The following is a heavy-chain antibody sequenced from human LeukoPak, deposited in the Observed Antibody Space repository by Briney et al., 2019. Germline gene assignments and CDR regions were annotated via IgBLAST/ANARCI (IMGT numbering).Heavy chain of an antibody. CDR2: INHSGST. V-gene: IGHV4-34*01. J-gene: IGHJ4*02. CDR1: GGSFSGYY. Sequence: ETLSLTCAVYGGSFSGYYWSWIRQPPGKGLESIAEINHSGSTNYNPSLKSRVTISVDTSKNQFSLKLSSVTAADTAVYYCARRRYYGDQYYFDYWGQGTLVTVSS. CDR3: ARRRYYGDQYYFDY. D-gene: IGHD4-17*01.